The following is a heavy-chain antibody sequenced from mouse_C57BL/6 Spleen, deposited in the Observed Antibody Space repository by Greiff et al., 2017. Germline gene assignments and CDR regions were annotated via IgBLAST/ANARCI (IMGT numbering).Heavy chain of an antibody. CDR3: ARDRGYDGYYGWFAD. Sequence: DVMLVESGGGLVKPGGSLKLSCAASGFTFSSYAMSWVRQTPEKRLEWVATISDGGSYTYYPDNVKGRFTISRDNAKNNLYLQMSHLKSEDTAMYYCARDRGYDGYYGWFADWGQGTLVTVSA. CDR2: ISDGGSYT. J-gene: IGHJ3*01. CDR1: GFTFSSYA. V-gene: IGHV5-4*01. D-gene: IGHD2-3*01.